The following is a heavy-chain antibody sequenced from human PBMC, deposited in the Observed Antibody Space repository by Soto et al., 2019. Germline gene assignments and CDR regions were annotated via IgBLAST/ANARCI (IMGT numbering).Heavy chain of an antibody. J-gene: IGHJ4*02. CDR1: GFIFSNYE. CDR3: ARGHIVATILDY. V-gene: IGHV3-48*03. CDR2: IDHSGTTI. D-gene: IGHD5-12*01. Sequence: LRLSCAASGFIFSNYEMSWVRQAPGKGLEWVSYIDHSGTTIYYADSVKGRFTISRDNAKNSLFLQMNSLRAEDTAVYYCARGHIVATILDYWGQGTLVTVSS.